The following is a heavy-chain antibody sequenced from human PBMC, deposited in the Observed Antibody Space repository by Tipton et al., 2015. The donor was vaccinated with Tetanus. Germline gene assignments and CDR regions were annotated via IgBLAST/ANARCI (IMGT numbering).Heavy chain of an antibody. CDR2: IYPGDSDT. D-gene: IGHD3-10*01. CDR1: GHSFTSYW. Sequence: QLVQSGPEVKKPGESLKISCKGSGHSFTSYWIGWVRQMPGKGLEWMGIIYPGDSDTRYSPSFQGQVTISADKSISTAYLQWSSLKASDTAMYYCARHMGFGDLLSLFDYWGQGTLVTVSS. V-gene: IGHV5-51*01. J-gene: IGHJ4*02. CDR3: ARHMGFGDLLSLFDY.